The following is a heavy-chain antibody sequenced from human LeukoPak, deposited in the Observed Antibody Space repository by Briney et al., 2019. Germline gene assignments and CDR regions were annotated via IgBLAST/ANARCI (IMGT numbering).Heavy chain of an antibody. J-gene: IGHJ5*02. V-gene: IGHV3-48*02. Sequence: QPGGSLRLSCVASGFTFSSYSMNWVRQAPGKGLEWISYITSSSSTIYYGDSVKGRFTISRDNAKNSLYLQMNSLRDEDTAVYYCARGTSPFDPWGRGTLVTVSS. CDR3: ARGTSPFDP. CDR2: ITSSSSTI. CDR1: GFTFSSYS.